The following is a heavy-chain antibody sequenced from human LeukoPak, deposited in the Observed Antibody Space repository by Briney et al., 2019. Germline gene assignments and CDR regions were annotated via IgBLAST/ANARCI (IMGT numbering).Heavy chain of an antibody. J-gene: IGHJ5*02. D-gene: IGHD6-19*01. Sequence: SQTLSLTCAISGDSASSNIAAWHWIRQSPSRGLEWLGRTYYRSKWSNDYAVSVQSRVTINPDTSKNQFSLQLNSVTPEDTAVYYCARGAYNSVWSWGQGTLVTVSS. CDR1: GDSASSNIAA. V-gene: IGHV6-1*01. CDR3: ARGAYNSVWS. CDR2: TYYRSKWSN.